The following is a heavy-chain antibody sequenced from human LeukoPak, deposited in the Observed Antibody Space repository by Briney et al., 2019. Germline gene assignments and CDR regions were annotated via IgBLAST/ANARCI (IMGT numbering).Heavy chain of an antibody. J-gene: IGHJ4*02. CDR2: VHHSGST. Sequence: SETLSLTCTVSGASITSIHWSWIRQPPRKGLEWIGYVHHSGSTNYNPSLKSRVTISVDTSKNQFSLKLDSVTAADTAVYYCARGGWSLDSWGQGILVTASS. CDR3: ARGGWSLDS. V-gene: IGHV4-59*08. CDR1: GASITSIH. D-gene: IGHD6-19*01.